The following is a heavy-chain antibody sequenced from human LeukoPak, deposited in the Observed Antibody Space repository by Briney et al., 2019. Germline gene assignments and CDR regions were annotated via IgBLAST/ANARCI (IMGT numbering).Heavy chain of an antibody. J-gene: IGHJ4*02. CDR3: ARGRFMITFGGVIVYFDY. V-gene: IGHV3-7*04. Sequence: GGSLRLSCAASGFTFSRYWMSWVRQAPGKWLEWVANIKQDGSEKYYVDCVKGRFISRDNAKNSLYLQMNSLRAEDTAVYYCARGRFMITFGGVIVYFDYWGQGTLVTVSS. D-gene: IGHD3-16*02. CDR1: GFTFSRYW. CDR2: IKQDGSEK.